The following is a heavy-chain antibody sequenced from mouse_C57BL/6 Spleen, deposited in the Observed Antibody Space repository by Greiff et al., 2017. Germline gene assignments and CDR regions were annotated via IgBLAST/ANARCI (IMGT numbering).Heavy chain of an antibody. Sequence: EVNVVESEGGLVQPGSSMKLSCTASGFTFSDYYMAWVRQVPEKGLEWVANINYDGSSTYYLDSLKSRFIISRDNAKNILYLQMSSLKSEDTATYYCARDSSGYAMDYWGQGTSVTVSS. CDR3: ARDSSGYAMDY. V-gene: IGHV5-16*01. CDR2: INYDGSST. D-gene: IGHD3-2*02. J-gene: IGHJ4*01. CDR1: GFTFSDYY.